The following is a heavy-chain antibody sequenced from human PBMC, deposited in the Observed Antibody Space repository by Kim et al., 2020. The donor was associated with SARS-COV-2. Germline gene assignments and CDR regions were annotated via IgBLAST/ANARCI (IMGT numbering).Heavy chain of an antibody. J-gene: IGHJ4*02. V-gene: IGHV3-23*01. CDR3: AQLFDY. Sequence: GSGGSTYYAEPVRGRFTISRDNSKNTLYLQMNSLRAEDTAVYYCAQLFDYWGQRTLVTVSS. D-gene: IGHD1-1*01. CDR2: GSGGST.